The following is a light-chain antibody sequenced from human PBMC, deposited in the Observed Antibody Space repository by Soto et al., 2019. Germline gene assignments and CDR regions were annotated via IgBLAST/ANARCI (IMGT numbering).Light chain of an antibody. J-gene: IGKJ4*01. Sequence: EIVMTQSPATLSLSPGERVTLSCRASQRISNTYLSWYQQKPGQAPRLLIYGASSRATGVPARFSGSGSGTDFTLTISGLQPEDFAVYYCHQDYTLPLTFGGGTKVEIK. CDR1: QRISNTY. CDR3: HQDYTLPLT. V-gene: IGKV3D-7*01. CDR2: GAS.